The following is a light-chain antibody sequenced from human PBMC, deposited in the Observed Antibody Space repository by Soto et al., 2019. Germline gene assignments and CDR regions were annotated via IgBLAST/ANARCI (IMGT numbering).Light chain of an antibody. CDR3: QQYGNSPPLT. V-gene: IGKV3-20*01. J-gene: IGKJ4*01. CDR1: QSVSSSY. Sequence: EIVLTQSPGTLSLSPGERATLSCRASQSVSSSYLAWYQQKPGQAPRLLIYGASSRATGIPDRFSGSGSGTDCTLTISRLEPEDFAVYYCQQYGNSPPLTFGGGTKVEIK. CDR2: GAS.